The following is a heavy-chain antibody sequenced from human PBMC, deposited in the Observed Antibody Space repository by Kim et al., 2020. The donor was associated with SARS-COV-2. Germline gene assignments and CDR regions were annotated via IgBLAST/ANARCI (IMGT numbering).Heavy chain of an antibody. D-gene: IGHD6-13*01. Sequence: ASVKVSCKASGYTFTSYHMHWVRQAPGQGLEWMGIINPTGGGTNYAQRFQGRVTMTRDTSTSTVYMELSSLRSEDTAVYYCARARVFVWQQLVHPVPLDFWGHGTLVTVSS. CDR2: INPTGGGT. CDR3: ARARVFVWQQLVHPVPLDF. J-gene: IGHJ4*01. CDR1: GYTFTSYH. V-gene: IGHV1-46*01.